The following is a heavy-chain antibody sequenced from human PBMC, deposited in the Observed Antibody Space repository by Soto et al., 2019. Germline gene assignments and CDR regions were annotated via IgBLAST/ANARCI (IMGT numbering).Heavy chain of an antibody. Sequence: ASVKVSCKASGYTFTSYAMHWVRQAPGQRLEWMGWINAGNGNTKYSQKFQGRVTITRDTSASTAYMELSSLRSEDTAVYYCARGDIVVVPAAGVDYWGQGTLVTVPQ. CDR2: INAGNGNT. CDR3: ARGDIVVVPAAGVDY. J-gene: IGHJ4*02. V-gene: IGHV1-3*01. CDR1: GYTFTSYA. D-gene: IGHD2-2*01.